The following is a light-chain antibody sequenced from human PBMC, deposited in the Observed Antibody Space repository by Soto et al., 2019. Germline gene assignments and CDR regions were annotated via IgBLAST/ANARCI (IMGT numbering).Light chain of an antibody. V-gene: IGLV1-40*01. CDR2: ANN. J-gene: IGLJ2*01. CDR3: QSYDPTLNVV. Sequence: QSVLTQPPSVSGAPGQTVTISCTGSNSNVGGGYDVHWYQQLPGSAPKLLIYANNNRPSGVPDRFSGSKSGTSASLAITGRQAEDEAAYYCQSYDPTLNVVFGGGTKLTVL. CDR1: NSNVGGGYD.